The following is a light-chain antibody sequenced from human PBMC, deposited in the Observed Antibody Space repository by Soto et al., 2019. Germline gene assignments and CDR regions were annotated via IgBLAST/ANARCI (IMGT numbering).Light chain of an antibody. CDR3: QQYGTSPLT. Sequence: EILLTHSPGTLSLSPGERATLSCRASQSVSSSYLAWYQQKPGQAPRLLIYGASSRATGIPDRFSGSGSGTDFSLIISRMEPEAFAVYYCQQYGTSPLTFGGGTKVDIK. CDR1: QSVSSSY. J-gene: IGKJ4*01. CDR2: GAS. V-gene: IGKV3-20*01.